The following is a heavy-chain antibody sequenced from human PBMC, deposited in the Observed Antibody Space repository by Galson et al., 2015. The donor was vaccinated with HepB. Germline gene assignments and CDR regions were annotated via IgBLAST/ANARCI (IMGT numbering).Heavy chain of an antibody. D-gene: IGHD6-6*01. CDR1: GGSISNGGYS. CDR3: ARASQLAPIDY. CDR2: IYYSGST. V-gene: IGHV4-31*03. J-gene: IGHJ4*02. Sequence: PLSLTCTVSGGSISNGGYSWSWIRQHPGKGLEWIGYIYYSGSTYYNPSLKSRVTISVDTSKNQFSLKLSSVTAADTAVYYCARASQLAPIDYWGQGALVPVSS.